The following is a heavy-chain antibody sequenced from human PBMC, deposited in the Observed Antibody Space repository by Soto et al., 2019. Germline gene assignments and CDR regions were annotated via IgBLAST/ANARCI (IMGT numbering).Heavy chain of an antibody. CDR1: GYSFTSYG. V-gene: IGHV1-18*01. CDR3: ARDSRYDAFDI. J-gene: IGHJ3*02. Sequence: ASVKVSCQAAGYSFTSYGISWVRQAPGQGLEWMGWISAYNGNTNYAQKLQGRVTMTTDTSTSTAYMELRSLRSDDTAVYYCARDSRYDAFDIWGQGTMVTVSS. CDR2: ISAYNGNT.